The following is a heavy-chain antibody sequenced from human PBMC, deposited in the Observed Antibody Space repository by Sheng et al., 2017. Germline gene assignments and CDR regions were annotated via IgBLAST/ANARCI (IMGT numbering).Heavy chain of an antibody. J-gene: IGHJ6*03. CDR1: GGSIRSSDYY. CDR2: VFYTGST. CDR3: ARVNYSPYYYMDV. Sequence: QLQLQESGPRLVKPSETLSLTCTVSGGSIRSSDYYWGWIRQPPGKGLEWMGSVFYTGSTYYNPSLKSRVTISVDTPNNQFSLKLSSVTAADTAVYFCARVNYSPYYYMDVWGQGTTVHRLL. D-gene: IGHD2-21*01. V-gene: IGHV4-39*07.